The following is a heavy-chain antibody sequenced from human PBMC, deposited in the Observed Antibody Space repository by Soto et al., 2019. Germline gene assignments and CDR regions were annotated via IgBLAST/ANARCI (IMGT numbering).Heavy chain of an antibody. V-gene: IGHV4-59*01. CDR2: IYYSGST. J-gene: IGHJ4*02. Sequence: SETLSLTCTVSGGSISSYYWSWIRQPPGKGLEWIGYIYYSGSTNYNPSLKSRVTISVDTSKNQFSLKLSSVTAADTAVYYCARGAENFWSDVFDYWGQGTLVTVSS. CDR3: ARGAENFWSDVFDY. D-gene: IGHD3-3*01. CDR1: GGSISSYY.